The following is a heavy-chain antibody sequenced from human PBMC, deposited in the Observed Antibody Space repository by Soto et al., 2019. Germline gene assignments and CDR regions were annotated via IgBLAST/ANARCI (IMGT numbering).Heavy chain of an antibody. D-gene: IGHD3-22*01. CDR3: ASDYDSSGYYYYYYGMDV. V-gene: IGHV1-2*02. J-gene: IGHJ6*02. CDR2: INPNSGGT. CDR1: GYTFTGYY. Sequence: ASVKVSCKASGYTFTGYYMHWVRQAPGQGLEWMGWINPNSGGTNYVQKFQGRVTMTRDTSISTTYMELSRLRSDDTAVYYCASDYDSSGYYYYYYGMDVWGQGTTVTVSS.